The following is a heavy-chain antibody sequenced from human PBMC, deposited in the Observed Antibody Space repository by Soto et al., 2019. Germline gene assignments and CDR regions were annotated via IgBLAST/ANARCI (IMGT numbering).Heavy chain of an antibody. Sequence: XVSLSLSFAACGFTSSSYTRSWVRQAPGKGLEWISLIHSNVRTYYADSVTGRFTVSRDNSQNTVSLQMNSLRAEYTAAYYCAKWVRGGGYYCDSWGQGALVTVSS. V-gene: IGHV3-23*01. CDR2: IHSNVRT. D-gene: IGHD3-22*01. CDR3: AKWVRGGGYYCDS. J-gene: IGHJ5*01. CDR1: GFTSSSYT.